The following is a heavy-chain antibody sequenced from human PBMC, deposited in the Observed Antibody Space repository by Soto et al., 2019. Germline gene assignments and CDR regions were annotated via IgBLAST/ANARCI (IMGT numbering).Heavy chain of an antibody. CDR2: INGGGENT. V-gene: IGHV3-23*01. J-gene: IGHJ4*02. Sequence: PGGSLRLSCVTSRFSFNTFAMSWVRQAPGKGLEWVSGINGGGENTYYADSVKGRFTISRDNSKNTLYLQMDSLRAEDTALYYCAKHSYYDCWPGNYYYLDFWGQGTLVTVSS. CDR3: AKHSYYDCWPGNYYYLDF. CDR1: RFSFNTFA. D-gene: IGHD3-16*01.